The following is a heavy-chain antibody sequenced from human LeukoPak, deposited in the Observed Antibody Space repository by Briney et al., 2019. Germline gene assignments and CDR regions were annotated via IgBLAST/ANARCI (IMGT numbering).Heavy chain of an antibody. Sequence: SGGSLRLSCAASGFTFSSYAMHWVRQAPGKGLEWVAVISYDGSNKYYADSVKGRFTISRDNSKNTLYLQMNSLRAEDTAVYYCARGPNSNWSGLDFWGQGTLLTVSS. CDR3: ARGPNSNWSGLDF. CDR1: GFTFSSYA. CDR2: ISYDGSNK. V-gene: IGHV3-30-3*01. J-gene: IGHJ4*02. D-gene: IGHD6-6*01.